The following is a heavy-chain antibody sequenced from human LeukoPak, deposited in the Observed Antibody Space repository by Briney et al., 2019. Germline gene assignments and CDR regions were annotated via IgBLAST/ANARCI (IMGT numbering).Heavy chain of an antibody. J-gene: IGHJ4*02. D-gene: IGHD5-18*01. CDR1: GGSVINTNW. CDR3: AREGGFYSPLDY. V-gene: IGHV4-4*02. CDR2: VHLDGRT. Sequence: SETLSLTCGVSGGSVINTNWWTWVRQPPGEGLEWIGEVHLDGRTNYNPSLESRLTMSVDVSENQVSLKLTSVTAADTAVYYCAREGGFYSPLDYSGQGTLVTVSS.